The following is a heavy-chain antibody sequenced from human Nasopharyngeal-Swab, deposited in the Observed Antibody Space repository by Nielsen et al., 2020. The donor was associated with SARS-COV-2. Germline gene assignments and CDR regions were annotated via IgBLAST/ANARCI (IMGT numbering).Heavy chain of an antibody. CDR1: GFSLRTDGEG. D-gene: IGHD1-1*01. V-gene: IGHV2-5*02. CDR2: IYWDDET. CDR3: AHLPESFFHERYFDR. J-gene: IGHJ4*02. Sequence: SGPTLVKPTQTLTLTCSFSGFSLRTDGEGVGWFRQPPGKAPEWLALIYWDDETRYNPSLKTTLTIAKDSSNRRVVLTLTNVDPVDTGTYFCAHLPESFFHERYFDRWGQGTQVTVSS.